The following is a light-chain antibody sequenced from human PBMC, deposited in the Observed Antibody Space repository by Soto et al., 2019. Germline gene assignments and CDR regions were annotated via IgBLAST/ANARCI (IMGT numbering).Light chain of an antibody. J-gene: IGKJ4*01. CDR2: DTS. CDR3: QQRSNWPLT. Sequence: MVLTQSPATLSLSPWERATLSCRASQSVSGYLASYQQKPPQPPRLLIYDTSTSASGIPARLSGSGSATAFTPPTSSLEPEDFAAYYCQQRSNWPLTFGGGTKVDIK. V-gene: IGKV3-11*01. CDR1: QSVSGY.